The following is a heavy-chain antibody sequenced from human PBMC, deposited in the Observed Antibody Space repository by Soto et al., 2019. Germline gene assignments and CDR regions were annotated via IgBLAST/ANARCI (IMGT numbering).Heavy chain of an antibody. J-gene: IGHJ4*02. D-gene: IGHD3-3*01. CDR2: IYFSGST. Sequence: RTRYSWYRYRKTPGKGLEWIGTIYFSGSTYYNPSNPSLKSRVTISVDTSKNQFSLKLSSVTAADTAVYHCASGPVSGVFDYCGQGTLVTVSS. CDR3: ASGPVSGVFDY. V-gene: IGHV4-39*01. CDR1: RTRYS.